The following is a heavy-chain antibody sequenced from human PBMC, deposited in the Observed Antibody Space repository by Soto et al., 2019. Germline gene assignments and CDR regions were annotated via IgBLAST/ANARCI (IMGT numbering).Heavy chain of an antibody. J-gene: IGHJ4*02. Sequence: EVQLLESGGGLVQPGGSLRLSCAASGFTFSTYAMAWVRQAPGKGLEWVSAITSGGNTYYADSVKGRSTISRDDSKSTRSLHMISLRAEDTAVYYCAKHSSGWSFESWGQGTLVTVSS. CDR2: ITSGGNT. CDR1: GFTFSTYA. V-gene: IGHV3-23*01. CDR3: AKHSSGWSFES. D-gene: IGHD6-19*01.